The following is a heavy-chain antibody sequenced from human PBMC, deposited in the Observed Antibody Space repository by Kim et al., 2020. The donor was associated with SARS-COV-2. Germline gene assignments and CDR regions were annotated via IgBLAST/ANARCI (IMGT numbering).Heavy chain of an antibody. CDR2: LSGSGART. D-gene: IGHD3-3*01. J-gene: IGHJ4*01. Sequence: GGSLRLSCVGSGFSFSNFVMNWVRQTPGKRLEWVSSLSGSGARTYYGDSVKGRFTISRDNSNKTLYLHMNGLRSDDTAVYYCTKGRASVFWECFFYF. V-gene: IGHV3-23*01. CDR3: TKGRASVFWECFFYF. CDR1: GFSFSNFV.